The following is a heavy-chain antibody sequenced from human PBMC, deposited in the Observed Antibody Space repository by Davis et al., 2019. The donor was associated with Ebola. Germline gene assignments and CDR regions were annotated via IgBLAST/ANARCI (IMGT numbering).Heavy chain of an antibody. CDR3: ARLDEWFDP. CDR1: GGSISSSSYY. Sequence: SETLSLTCTVSGGSISSSSYYCGWIRQPPGKGLEWIGSIYYSGSTYYNPSLKSRVTISVDTSKNQFSLKLSSVTAADTAVYYCARLDEWFDPWGQGTLVTVSS. D-gene: IGHD3/OR15-3a*01. J-gene: IGHJ5*02. CDR2: IYYSGST. V-gene: IGHV4-39*01.